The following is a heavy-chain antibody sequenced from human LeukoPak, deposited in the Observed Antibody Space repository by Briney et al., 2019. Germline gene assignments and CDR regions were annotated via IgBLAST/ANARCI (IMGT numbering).Heavy chain of an antibody. D-gene: IGHD1-26*01. CDR3: ARDRGIVLPDTSYYMDV. CDR2: ITTSGDTV. V-gene: IGHV3-11*01. CDR1: GFTIRDYY. Sequence: GGSLRLSCAASGFTIRDYYMSWVRQAPGKGPEWISYITTSGDTVDYADSVKGRFTISRDNAGNSVYLQMDGLRAEDTAVYYCARDRGIVLPDTSYYMDVWGKGTTVTVSS. J-gene: IGHJ6*03.